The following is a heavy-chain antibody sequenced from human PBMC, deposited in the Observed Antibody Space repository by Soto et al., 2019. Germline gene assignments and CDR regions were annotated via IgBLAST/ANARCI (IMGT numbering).Heavy chain of an antibody. CDR3: ARDLWSIAAAGTEVPLDY. J-gene: IGHJ4*02. CDR1: GYTFTSYG. CDR2: ISAYNGNT. Sequence: ASVKVSCKASGYTFTSYGISWVRQAPGQELEWMGWISAYNGNTNYAQKLQGRVTMTTDTSTSTAYMELRSLRSDDTAVYYFARDLWSIAAAGTEVPLDYWGQGTLVTVSS. D-gene: IGHD6-13*01. V-gene: IGHV1-18*01.